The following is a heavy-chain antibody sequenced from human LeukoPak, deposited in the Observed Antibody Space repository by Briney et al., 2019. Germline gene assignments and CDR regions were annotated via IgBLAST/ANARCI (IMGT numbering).Heavy chain of an antibody. CDR3: ARHPTFSGYEYYLDK. CDR1: GGSISNSNYY. V-gene: IGHV4-39*01. Sequence: SETLSLTCNVSGGSISNSNYYWAWIRQPPGTGLEWIGSIYHSGNIYYNPSLRSRVTLSVDTSKNQFSLKLSSVTVADTAVYYCARHPTFSGYEYYLDKWGQGTLVTVSS. D-gene: IGHD5-12*01. CDR2: IYHSGNI. J-gene: IGHJ4*02.